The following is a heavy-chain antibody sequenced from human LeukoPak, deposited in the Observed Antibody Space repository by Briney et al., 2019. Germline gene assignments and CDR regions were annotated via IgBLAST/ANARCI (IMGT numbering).Heavy chain of an antibody. Sequence: KPSETLSLTCTVSGGSISSYYWSWIRQPPGKGLEWIGYIYYSGSTNYNPSLKSRVTISVDTSKNQFSLKLSSVTAADTAVYYCASIDYAFSVFDYWGQGTLVTVSS. V-gene: IGHV4-59*01. CDR3: ASIDYAFSVFDY. D-gene: IGHD4-17*01. CDR1: GGSISSYY. CDR2: IYYSGST. J-gene: IGHJ4*02.